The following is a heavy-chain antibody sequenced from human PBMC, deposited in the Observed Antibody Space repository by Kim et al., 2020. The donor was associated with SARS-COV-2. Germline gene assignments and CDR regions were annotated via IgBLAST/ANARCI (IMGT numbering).Heavy chain of an antibody. D-gene: IGHD2-15*01. J-gene: IGHJ5*02. CDR3: ARGSSRAWFDP. CDR2: N. V-gene: IGHV4-4*08. Sequence: NNTNPPPKMRVTISVNTSKNRFSLKLSSVTAAVTAVYYCARGSSRAWFDPWGQGTLVTVSS.